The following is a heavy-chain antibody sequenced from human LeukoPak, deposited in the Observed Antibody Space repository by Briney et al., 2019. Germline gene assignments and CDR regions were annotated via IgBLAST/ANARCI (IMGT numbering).Heavy chain of an antibody. V-gene: IGHV1-8*02. CDR3: ARVKNTSPLY. J-gene: IGHJ4*02. CDR2: INPASGDT. CDR1: GGTFSSYA. D-gene: IGHD2-2*01. Sequence: ASVKVSCKASGGTFSSYAISWVRQAPGQGLEWMGWINPASGDTGSAQRFQGRVTMTRDTSITTAYMELTSLRSDDTAVYYCARVKNTSPLYWGQGTLVTVSS.